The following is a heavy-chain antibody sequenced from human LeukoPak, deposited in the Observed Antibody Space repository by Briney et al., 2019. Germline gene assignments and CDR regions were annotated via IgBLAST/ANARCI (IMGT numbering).Heavy chain of an antibody. D-gene: IGHD3-22*01. Sequence: ASVKVSCKASGGTFSSYAISWVRQAPGQGLEWMGRIIPILGIANYAQKFQGRVTITADKSTSTAYMELSSLRSEDTAVYYCASPNYYDSSGYYYYGMDVWGQGTTVTVSS. CDR1: GGTFSSYA. V-gene: IGHV1-69*04. CDR2: IIPILGIA. J-gene: IGHJ6*02. CDR3: ASPNYYDSSGYYYYGMDV.